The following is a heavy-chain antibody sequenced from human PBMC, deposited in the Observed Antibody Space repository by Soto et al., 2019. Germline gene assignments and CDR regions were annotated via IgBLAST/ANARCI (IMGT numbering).Heavy chain of an antibody. CDR2: IKQDGSEK. V-gene: IGHV3-7*01. CDR3: ATGRTFDY. CDR1: GFTFSSYW. Sequence: PGGSLRLFCVVSGFTFSSYWMNWVRQAPGKGLEWVANIKQDGSEKYYVDSAKGRFTISRDNAKNSLYLQMNSLSAEDTAIYYCATGRTFDYWGQGTLVTVSS. J-gene: IGHJ4*02.